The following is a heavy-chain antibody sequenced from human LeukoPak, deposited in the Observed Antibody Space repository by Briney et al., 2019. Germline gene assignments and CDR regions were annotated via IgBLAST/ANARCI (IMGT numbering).Heavy chain of an antibody. CDR1: GDSISSGDYY. D-gene: IGHD3-22*01. CDR3: ARGPYKYDGSGAFDI. J-gene: IGHJ3*02. Sequence: SQTLSLTCTVSGDSISSGDYYRSWIRQPAEKGLEWIGRIYTSGSTNYNPSLKSRVTISVDTSKNQFSLKLTSVTAADTAVYYCARGPYKYDGSGAFDIWGQGTMVTVSS. V-gene: IGHV4-61*02. CDR2: IYTSGST.